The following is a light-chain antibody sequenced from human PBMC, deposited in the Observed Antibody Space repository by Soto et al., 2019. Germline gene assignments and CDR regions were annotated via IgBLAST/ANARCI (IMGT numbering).Light chain of an antibody. CDR1: SSDVGGYNY. J-gene: IGLJ1*01. CDR2: EVS. V-gene: IGLV2-14*01. CDR3: SSYAGSSNV. Sequence: QSALTQPASVSGSPGQSITISCTGTSSDVGGYNYVSWYRQHPGKAPKLMIYEVSNRPSGFSNRFSGSKSGNTASLTISGLRAEDEADYYCSSYAGSSNVFGTGTKVTVL.